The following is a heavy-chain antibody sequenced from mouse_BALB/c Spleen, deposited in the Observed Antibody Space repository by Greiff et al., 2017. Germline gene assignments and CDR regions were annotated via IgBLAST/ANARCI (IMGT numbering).Heavy chain of an antibody. Sequence: QVQLKQSGPELVKPGASVRISCKASGYTFTSYYIHWVKQRPGQGLEWIGWIYPGNVNTKYNEKFKGKATLTADKSSSTAYMQLSSLTSEDSAVYFCARGGYYGSSHWYFDVWGAGTTVTVSS. D-gene: IGHD1-1*01. CDR2: IYPGNVNT. V-gene: IGHV1S56*01. CDR1: GYTFTSYY. J-gene: IGHJ1*01. CDR3: ARGGYYGSSHWYFDV.